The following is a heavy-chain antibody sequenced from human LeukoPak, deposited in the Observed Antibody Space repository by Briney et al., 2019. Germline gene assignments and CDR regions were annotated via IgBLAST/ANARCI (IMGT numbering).Heavy chain of an antibody. J-gene: IGHJ4*02. D-gene: IGHD3-9*01. CDR1: GYTFTVYN. CDR3: ARGGYYDILTGYSSDPLDY. Sequence: ASVRVSFKGSGYTFTVYNMHWVRQAPGQGGERMGWINPKSGGTKYTQKFQGRVTMTRHTSISTAYMELIRLRSDDTAVYYCARGGYYDILTGYSSDPLDYWGQGTLVTVSS. CDR2: INPKSGGT. V-gene: IGHV1-2*02.